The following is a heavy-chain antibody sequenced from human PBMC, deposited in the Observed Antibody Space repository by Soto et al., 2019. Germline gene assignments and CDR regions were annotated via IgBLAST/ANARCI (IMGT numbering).Heavy chain of an antibody. V-gene: IGHV1-2*04. J-gene: IGHJ4*02. CDR1: GYTFTGYY. Sequence: QVQLVQSGAEVKKPGASVKVSCKASGYTFTGYYMHWVRQAPGQGLEWMGWINPNSGGTNYAQKFQGWGTMTRDRSISTAYMELSRLRSDDTAVYYCARDARGDEAPMDYWGQGTLVTVSS. CDR2: INPNSGGT. D-gene: IGHD3-10*01. CDR3: ARDARGDEAPMDY.